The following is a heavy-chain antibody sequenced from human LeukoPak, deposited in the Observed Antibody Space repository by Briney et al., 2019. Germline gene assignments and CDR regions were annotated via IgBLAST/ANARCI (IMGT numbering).Heavy chain of an antibody. Sequence: GGSLRLSCAASGFTFSAYGMHWVRQAPGKGLEWVAVIWRDGSNENYPDSVKGRFTISRDNSKNTLFLQMNSLRTEDTAEYYCARDFGARPFDIWGQGTMVTVSS. J-gene: IGHJ3*02. CDR3: ARDFGARPFDI. CDR1: GFTFSAYG. V-gene: IGHV3-33*01. CDR2: IWRDGSNE. D-gene: IGHD3-10*01.